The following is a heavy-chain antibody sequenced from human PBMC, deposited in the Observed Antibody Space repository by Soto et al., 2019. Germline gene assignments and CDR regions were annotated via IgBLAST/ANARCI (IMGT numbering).Heavy chain of an antibody. J-gene: IGHJ4*02. V-gene: IGHV5-10-1*01. CDR3: ARRGYYYDNSGYSPLDY. Sequence: PGESLKISCKGSGYSFTSYWISWVRQMPGKGLEWMGRIDPSDSYTNYSPSFQGHVTISADKSISTAYLQWSSLKASDTAMYYCARRGYYYDNSGYSPLDYWGQGTLVTAPQ. CDR2: IDPSDSYT. CDR1: GYSFTSYW. D-gene: IGHD3-22*01.